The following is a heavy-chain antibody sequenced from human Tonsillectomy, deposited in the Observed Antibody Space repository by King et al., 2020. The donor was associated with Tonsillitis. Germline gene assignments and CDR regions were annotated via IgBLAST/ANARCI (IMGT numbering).Heavy chain of an antibody. V-gene: IGHV3-53*01. Sequence: QLVQSGGGLIQPGGSLRLSCAASGFTVSSNYMSWVRQAPGKGLEWVSVRYSGGSTYYADSVKGRFTISRDNSKNTGYLQMNSLRAEDTAVYYCAREAYHYYYGMDVWGQGTTVTVSS. D-gene: IGHD3-16*01. CDR2: RYSGGST. CDR1: GFTVSSNY. CDR3: AREAYHYYYGMDV. J-gene: IGHJ6*02.